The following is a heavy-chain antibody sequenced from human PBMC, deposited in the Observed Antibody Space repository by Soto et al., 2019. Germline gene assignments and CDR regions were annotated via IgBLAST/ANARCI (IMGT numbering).Heavy chain of an antibody. CDR1: GFTFSSYS. Sequence: WRSLRLSCAASGFTFSSYSMNWFRQAPGKGLEWVSYISSSSSTIYYADSVKGRFTISRDNAKNSLYLQMNSLRAEDTAVYFCARGTWNYYYGLDFWGQGTTATVSS. CDR3: ARGTWNYYYGLDF. D-gene: IGHD1-1*01. CDR2: ISSSSSTI. V-gene: IGHV3-48*04. J-gene: IGHJ6*02.